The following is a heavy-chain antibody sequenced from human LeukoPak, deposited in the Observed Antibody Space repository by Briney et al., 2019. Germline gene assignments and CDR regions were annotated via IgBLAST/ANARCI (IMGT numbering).Heavy chain of an antibody. D-gene: IGHD4-17*01. V-gene: IGHV4-59*01. CDR3: ARKGRQDYVYSDH. Sequence: PSETLSLTCTVSGVSISSYYWSWIRQPPGKGLEWIGYINYSGSTNYNPSLKSRVTMSVDTSKNQFSLKLSSVTAADTAMYYCARKGRQDYVYSDHWGQGSLVTVSS. J-gene: IGHJ4*02. CDR2: INYSGST. CDR1: GVSISSYY.